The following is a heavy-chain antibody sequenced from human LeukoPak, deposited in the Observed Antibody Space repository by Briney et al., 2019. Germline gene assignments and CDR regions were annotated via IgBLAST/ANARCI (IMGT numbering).Heavy chain of an antibody. Sequence: PSETLSLTCAVYGGSFSGYYCSWIRQPPGKGLEWIGEINHSGSTNYNPSLKSRVTISVDTSKNQFSLKLSSVTAADTAVYYCARESSGYFYWGQGTLVTVSS. CDR3: ARESSGYFY. CDR2: INHSGST. CDR1: GGSFSGYY. J-gene: IGHJ4*02. D-gene: IGHD3-22*01. V-gene: IGHV4-34*01.